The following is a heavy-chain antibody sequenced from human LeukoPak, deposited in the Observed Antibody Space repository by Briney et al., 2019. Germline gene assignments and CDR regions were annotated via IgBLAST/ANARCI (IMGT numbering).Heavy chain of an antibody. Sequence: PSETLSLTCTVSGGSISSYYWSWIRQPPGKGLEWIGYIYYSGSTNYNPSLTSRVTISVDTSKNQFSLKLSSVTAADTAVYYCARGPWGYEVVHKGGFDPWGQGTLVTVSS. CDR2: IYYSGST. CDR1: GGSISSYY. V-gene: IGHV4-59*01. CDR3: ARGPWGYEVVHKGGFDP. J-gene: IGHJ5*02. D-gene: IGHD3-22*01.